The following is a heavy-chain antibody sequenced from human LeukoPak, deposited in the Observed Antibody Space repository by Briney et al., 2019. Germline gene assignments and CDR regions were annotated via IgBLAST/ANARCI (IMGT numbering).Heavy chain of an antibody. J-gene: IGHJ4*02. CDR2: ISSNGGST. D-gene: IGHD6-19*01. V-gene: IGHV3-64*01. Sequence: GGSLRLSCAASGFTFSSYAMHWVRQAPGKGLEYVSAISSNGGSTYYANSVKGRFTISRDNSKNTLYLQMGSLRAEDMAVYYCARVGGWLEFDYWGQGTLVTVSS. CDR1: GFTFSSYA. CDR3: ARVGGWLEFDY.